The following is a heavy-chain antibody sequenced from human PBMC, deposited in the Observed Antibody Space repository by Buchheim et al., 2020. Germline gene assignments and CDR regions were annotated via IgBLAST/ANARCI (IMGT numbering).Heavy chain of an antibody. Sequence: QVQLQQWGAGLLKPSETLSLTCAVSGGSFSGYYWSWIRQPPGKGLEWIGEINHSGSTNYNQSLKSRVTISVETSKNKFSLKLSSVTAADTAVYDCARYLRYYGMDVWGQGTT. CDR2: INHSGST. CDR1: GGSFSGYY. CDR3: ARYLRYYGMDV. V-gene: IGHV4-34*01. J-gene: IGHJ6*02. D-gene: IGHD2/OR15-2a*01.